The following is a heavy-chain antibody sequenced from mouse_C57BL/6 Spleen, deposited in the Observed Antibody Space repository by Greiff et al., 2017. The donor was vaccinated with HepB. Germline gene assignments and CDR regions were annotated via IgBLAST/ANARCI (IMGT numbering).Heavy chain of an antibody. CDR2: IYPGDGDT. Sequence: QVQLKESGPELVKPGASVKISCKASGYAFSSSWMNWVKQRPGKGLEWIGRIYPGDGDTNYNGKFKGKATLTADKSSSTAYMQLSSLTSEDSAVYFCAREGDGYYWGQGTSVTVSS. J-gene: IGHJ4*01. CDR3: AREGDGYY. V-gene: IGHV1-82*01. CDR1: GYAFSSSW. D-gene: IGHD2-3*01.